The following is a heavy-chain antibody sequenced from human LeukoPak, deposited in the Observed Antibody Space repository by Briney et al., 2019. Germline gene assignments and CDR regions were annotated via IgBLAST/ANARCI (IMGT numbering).Heavy chain of an antibody. CDR3: ARSSILNYYYYYYMDV. Sequence: ASVKVSCKASGYTFTSYGISWVRQAPGQGLEWMGWISAYNGNTNYAQKLQGRVTMTRDTSISTAYMELSRLRSDDTAVYYCARSSILNYYYYYYMDVWGKGTTVTVSS. J-gene: IGHJ6*03. D-gene: IGHD2-2*02. CDR1: GYTFTSYG. V-gene: IGHV1-18*01. CDR2: ISAYNGNT.